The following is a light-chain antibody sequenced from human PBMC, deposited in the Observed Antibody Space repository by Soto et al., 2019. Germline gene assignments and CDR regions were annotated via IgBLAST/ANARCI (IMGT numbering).Light chain of an antibody. J-gene: IGKJ5*01. CDR3: QQYDEHSVT. V-gene: IGKV3-20*01. Sequence: EIVLTQSPGTLSLSPGERATLSCRASQSVSSSYLAWYQQKPGQAPRLLIYGASSRATGIPDRFSGSGSGTEFTLSISSLQPDDFGTYYCQQYDEHSVTFGQGTRLEIK. CDR2: GAS. CDR1: QSVSSSY.